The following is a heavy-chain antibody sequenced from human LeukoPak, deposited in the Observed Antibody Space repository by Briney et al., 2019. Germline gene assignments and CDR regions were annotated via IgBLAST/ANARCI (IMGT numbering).Heavy chain of an antibody. CDR1: GFSLSAYG. CDR2: IGGSGATT. Sequence: PGGSLRLSCAASGFSLSAYGMNWVRQAPGKGLEWVSAIGGSGATTYYADSVRGRFTISRDNSKNTMYLQMSSLRAEDTAVYYCAKIRLEESATGYWGQGTLVTVSS. D-gene: IGHD2-15*01. CDR3: AKIRLEESATGY. V-gene: IGHV3-23*01. J-gene: IGHJ4*02.